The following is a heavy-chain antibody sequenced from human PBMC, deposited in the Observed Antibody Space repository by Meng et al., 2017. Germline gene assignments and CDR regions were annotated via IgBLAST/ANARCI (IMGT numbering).Heavy chain of an antibody. Sequence: ASVKVSCKASGYTFTSYYMHWVRQAPGQGLEWMGIINPSGGSTSYAQKFQGRVTMTRDTSTSTVYMELSSLRSEDTAVYYCARGPSPITMVRGADAFDIWGQGTRVT. D-gene: IGHD3-10*01. CDR1: GYTFTSYY. V-gene: IGHV1-46*01. CDR2: INPSGGST. J-gene: IGHJ3*02. CDR3: ARGPSPITMVRGADAFDI.